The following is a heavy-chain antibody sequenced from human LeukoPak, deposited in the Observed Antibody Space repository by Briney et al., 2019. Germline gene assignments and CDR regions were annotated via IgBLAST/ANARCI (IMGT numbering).Heavy chain of an antibody. CDR3: ARGSDSGSYGGDY. Sequence: ASVKVSCKASGGTFSSYAISWVRQAPGQGLEWMGRIIPILGIANYAQKFQGRVTITADKSTSTAYMELSSLRSEDTAVYYCARGSDSGSYGGDYWGQGTLVTVSS. V-gene: IGHV1-69*04. CDR1: GGTFSSYA. CDR2: IIPILGIA. D-gene: IGHD1-26*01. J-gene: IGHJ4*02.